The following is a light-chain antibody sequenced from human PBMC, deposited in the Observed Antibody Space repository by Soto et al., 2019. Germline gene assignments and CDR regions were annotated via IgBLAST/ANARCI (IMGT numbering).Light chain of an antibody. CDR2: RGT. CDR1: SNAVGSYNF. J-gene: IGLJ2*01. Sequence: QSALTQPASVSGSPGQSITISCTGASNAVGSYNFVSWYQHHPGKAPKLIIFRGTVRPSGVSFRFSGSRSGSTASLTISGLQAEDEADYYCCSYARNSMLFGEGTQLTVL. V-gene: IGLV2-23*01. CDR3: CSYARNSML.